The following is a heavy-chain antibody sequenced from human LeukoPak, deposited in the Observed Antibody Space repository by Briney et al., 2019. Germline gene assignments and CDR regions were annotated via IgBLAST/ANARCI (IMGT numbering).Heavy chain of an antibody. CDR3: ARVSGIVVVPAATYWFDP. Sequence: SETLSLTCTVSGGSISSGGYYWSWIRQHPGKGLEWIGYIYYSGSTYYNPSLKSRVTISVDTSKSQFSLKLSSVTAADTAVYYCARVSGIVVVPAATYWFDPWGQGTLVTVSS. CDR1: GGSISSGGYY. D-gene: IGHD2-2*01. J-gene: IGHJ5*02. V-gene: IGHV4-31*03. CDR2: IYYSGST.